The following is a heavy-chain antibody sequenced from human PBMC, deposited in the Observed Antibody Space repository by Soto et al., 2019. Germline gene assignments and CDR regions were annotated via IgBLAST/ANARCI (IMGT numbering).Heavy chain of an antibody. CDR1: GFTFDDYT. J-gene: IGHJ6*02. Sequence: EVQLVESGGGLVQPGGSLRLSCVVSGFTFDDYTMHWVRQVPGKGLEWVVYISWNSANIGHADSVNGRFTISRDNAKNSLYLQMNSLRPEDTAQYYCVKALTVYRYGMDVWGQGTTVTVSS. CDR2: ISWNSANI. CDR3: VKALTVYRYGMDV. D-gene: IGHD2-21*02. V-gene: IGHV3-9*01.